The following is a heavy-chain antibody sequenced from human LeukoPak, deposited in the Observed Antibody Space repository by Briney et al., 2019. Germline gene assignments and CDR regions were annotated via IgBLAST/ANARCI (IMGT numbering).Heavy chain of an antibody. CDR2: IYYSGST. CDR1: GGSFSSYY. D-gene: IGHD3-3*01. CDR3: ARGVHYDFWSGYSNNWFDP. J-gene: IGHJ5*02. Sequence: SETLSLTCAVYGGSFSSYYWSWIRQPPGKGLEWIGYIYYSGSTNYNPSLKSRVTISVDTSKNQFSLKLSSVTAADTAVYYCARGVHYDFWSGYSNNWFDPWGQGTLVTVSS. V-gene: IGHV4-59*01.